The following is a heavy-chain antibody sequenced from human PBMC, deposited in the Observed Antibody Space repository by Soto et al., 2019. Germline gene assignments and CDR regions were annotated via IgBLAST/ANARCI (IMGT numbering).Heavy chain of an antibody. Sequence: QLHLVQSGAVVKKPGASVTVSCSASGYPVTAYYMHWVRQAPGRGLEWMGGINPATGAAKYTQTFPGRVPIARDTSTSTVLMELRGLTSGDTAVFSCARGGGVGVAGSAAFDMWGQGTLVTVSS. CDR1: GYPVTAYY. V-gene: IGHV1-2*02. D-gene: IGHD3-3*01. CDR2: INPATGAA. CDR3: ARGGGVGVAGSAAFDM. J-gene: IGHJ3*02.